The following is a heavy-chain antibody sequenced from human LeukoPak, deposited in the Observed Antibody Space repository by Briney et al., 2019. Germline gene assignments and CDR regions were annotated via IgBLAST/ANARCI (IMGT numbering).Heavy chain of an antibody. V-gene: IGHV5-51*01. Sequence: GESLKISCKGAGYSITSYWSGWVRQMPGKGLEWMGIIYPGDSDTRYSPSFQGQVTISADKSIGTAYLQWSSLKASDTAMYYCARLLKLRFLEWFRARHYYYYMDVWGKGTTVTVSS. J-gene: IGHJ6*03. CDR3: ARLLKLRFLEWFRARHYYYYMDV. CDR2: IYPGDSDT. CDR1: GYSITSYW. D-gene: IGHD3-3*01.